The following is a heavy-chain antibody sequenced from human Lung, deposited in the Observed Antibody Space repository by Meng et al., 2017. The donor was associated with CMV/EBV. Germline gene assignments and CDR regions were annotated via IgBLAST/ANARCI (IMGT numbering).Heavy chain of an antibody. V-gene: IGHV3-33*01. D-gene: IGHD5-12*01. CDR3: CRVDESGYPAFEN. CDR2: IWHDGTQK. J-gene: IGHJ3*02. CDR1: GFTFSKYG. Sequence: GESLKISCVATGFTFSKYGMHWVRQTPGQALEWVAVIWHDGTQKYYRDSVRGRFTISRDDSRNTVDLQMDSLRVEDTATYYCCRVDESGYPAFENWGRGTKVTVSS.